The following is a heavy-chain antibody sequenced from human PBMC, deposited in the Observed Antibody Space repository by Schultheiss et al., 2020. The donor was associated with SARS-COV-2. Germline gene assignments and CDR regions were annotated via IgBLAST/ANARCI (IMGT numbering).Heavy chain of an antibody. CDR3: ARGYYTGMVARTFDY. CDR1: GGSISSSNW. Sequence: SETLSLTCAVSGGSISSSNWWSWVRQPPGKGLEWIGEISHSGSTNYNPSLKSRVTISVDKSKNQFSLKLSSVTAADTAVYYCARGYYTGMVARTFDYWGQGTLVTVSS. CDR2: ISHSGST. D-gene: IGHD3-3*01. V-gene: IGHV4-4*02. J-gene: IGHJ4*02.